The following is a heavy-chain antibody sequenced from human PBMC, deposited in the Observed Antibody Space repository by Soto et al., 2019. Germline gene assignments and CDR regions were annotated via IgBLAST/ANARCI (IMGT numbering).Heavy chain of an antibody. D-gene: IGHD6-13*01. CDR3: ARYSSSWYSGNNWFDP. V-gene: IGHV3-7*03. CDR1: GFTFISYW. Sequence: WGSLRLSCAASGFTFISYWISFFRHSPLKGLEWVANIKQDGSEKYYVDSVKGRFTISRDNAKNSLYLQMNSLRAEDTAVYYCARYSSSWYSGNNWFDPWGQGTLVTVSS. CDR2: IKQDGSEK. J-gene: IGHJ5*02.